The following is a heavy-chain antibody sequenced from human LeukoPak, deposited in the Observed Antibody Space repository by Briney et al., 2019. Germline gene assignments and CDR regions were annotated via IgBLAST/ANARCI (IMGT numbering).Heavy chain of an antibody. CDR3: AKDTAGIAARVNYYYGMDV. J-gene: IGHJ6*02. CDR2: ISGDGGST. V-gene: IGHV3-43*02. D-gene: IGHD6-6*01. Sequence: GGSLRLSCAASGFTFDDYAMHSVRQAPGKGLEWVSLISGDGGSTYYADSVKGRFTISRDNSKNSLYLQMNSLRTEDTALYYCAKDTAGIAARVNYYYGMDVWGQGTTVTVSS. CDR1: GFTFDDYA.